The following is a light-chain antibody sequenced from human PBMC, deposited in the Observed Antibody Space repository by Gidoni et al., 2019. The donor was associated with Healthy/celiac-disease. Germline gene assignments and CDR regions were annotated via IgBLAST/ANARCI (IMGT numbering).Light chain of an antibody. CDR3: CSYAGSYTYVV. J-gene: IGLJ2*01. V-gene: IGLV2-11*01. CDR2: DVS. CDR1: SSDVGGYNY. Sequence: QSTLPLPRSVSGSPLHSVTISCTGTSSDVGGYNYVSWYQQHPGKAPKLMIYDVSKRPSGVPDRFSGSKSGNTASLTISGLQAEDEADYYCCSYAGSYTYVVFGGGTKLTVL.